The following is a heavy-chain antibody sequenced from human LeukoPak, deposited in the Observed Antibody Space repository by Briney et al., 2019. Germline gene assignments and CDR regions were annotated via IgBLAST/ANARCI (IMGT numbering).Heavy chain of an antibody. CDR1: GGAFSDYY. Sequence: SETLSLTCGVSGGAFSDYYWSWIRQPPGKGLEWIGDITHSGSTNYNPSLKSRVTISVDTSKNQFSLKLTSATAADTALYYCATGGAGWFFDYWGQGTLVTVSS. CDR2: ITHSGST. CDR3: ATGGAGWFFDY. J-gene: IGHJ4*02. V-gene: IGHV4-34*01. D-gene: IGHD6-19*01.